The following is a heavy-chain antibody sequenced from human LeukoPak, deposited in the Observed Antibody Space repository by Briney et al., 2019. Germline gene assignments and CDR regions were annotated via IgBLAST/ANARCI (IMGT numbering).Heavy chain of an antibody. V-gene: IGHV3-7*01. J-gene: IGHJ4*02. CDR1: GFTFSAYW. CDR3: ARWRGAQSEFEH. CDR2: IKGDGSQK. D-gene: IGHD3-3*01. Sequence: GGSLRLSCTASGFTFSAYWMTWVRQAPGKGLEFVANIKGDGSQKEYVDSVKGRFTISRDNAKNSLYLQMISLRAEDTAVYYCARWRGAQSEFEHWSQATLVTVSS.